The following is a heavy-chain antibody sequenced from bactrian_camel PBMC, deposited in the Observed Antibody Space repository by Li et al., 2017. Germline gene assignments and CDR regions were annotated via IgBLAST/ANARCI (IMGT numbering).Heavy chain of an antibody. D-gene: IGHD3*01. Sequence: HVQLVESGGGLVQPGGSLRLSCAASGFTFTNYWMHWVRQGPGKGLEWVSSSSSGALSLVYADSVKGRFTISRDNAKSTLYLLFHNLQAEDTAMYYCAPDSSPQMGCYWTRGTQVTVS. CDR3: APDSSPQMGCY. CDR2: SSSGALSL. V-gene: IGHV3S1*01. CDR1: GFTFTNYW. J-gene: IGHJ4*01.